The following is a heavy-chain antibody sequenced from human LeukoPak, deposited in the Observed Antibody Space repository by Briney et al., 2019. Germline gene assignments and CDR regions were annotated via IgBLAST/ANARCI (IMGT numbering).Heavy chain of an antibody. D-gene: IGHD6-13*01. V-gene: IGHV6-1*01. CDR2: TYHRSKWYD. CDR1: GDSVSNNSAA. Sequence: SQTLSLTCALSGDSVSNNSAAWNWIRQSPSRGLEWLGRTYHRSKWYDDYAVSMTSRITINADTSNNQFSLHLNSVTPEDTAVYYCARDGYSSTWYVFDVWGQGTVVTVSS. CDR3: ARDGYSSTWYVFDV. J-gene: IGHJ3*01.